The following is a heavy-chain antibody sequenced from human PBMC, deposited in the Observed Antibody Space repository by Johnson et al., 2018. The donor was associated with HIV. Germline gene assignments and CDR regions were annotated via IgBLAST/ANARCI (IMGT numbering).Heavy chain of an antibody. J-gene: IGHJ3*02. CDR3: ARGSLIVIVSDAFDI. V-gene: IGHV3-7*01. CDR2: IKQDGSEK. Sequence: VKLVESGGGLVRPGESLRLSCVASGFTFSGYWMSWVRQAPGKGLEWVANIKQDGSEKYYVDSVKGRFTISRDNAKNSLYLQMNSLRAEDTAMYYCARGSLIVIVSDAFDIWGQGTMVTVSS. D-gene: IGHD3-16*02. CDR1: GFTFSGYW.